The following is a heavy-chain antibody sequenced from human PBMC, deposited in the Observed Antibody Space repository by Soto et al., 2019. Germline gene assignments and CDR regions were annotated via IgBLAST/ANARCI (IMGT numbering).Heavy chain of an antibody. V-gene: IGHV3-15*01. Sequence: EVQLVESGGGLVKPGGSLRLSCAASGFTFSNAWMSWVRQAPGKGLEWVGRIKSKTDGGTTDYAAPVKGRFTISRDDSKNTLYLQMNSLKTEDTAVYYCTTHLMVYAIKTPRAAFDIWGQGTMVTVSS. CDR3: TTHLMVYAIKTPRAAFDI. CDR1: GFTFSNAW. CDR2: IKSKTDGGTT. J-gene: IGHJ3*02. D-gene: IGHD2-8*01.